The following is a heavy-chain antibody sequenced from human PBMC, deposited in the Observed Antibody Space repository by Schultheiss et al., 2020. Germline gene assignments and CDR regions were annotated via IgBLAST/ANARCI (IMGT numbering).Heavy chain of an antibody. CDR3: ARQGSTGDFRPFDY. D-gene: IGHD3-3*01. Sequence: SETLSLTCAVSGGSISSGGYSWSWIRQPPGKGLEWIGHIYYSGSTYYNPSLKSRVTISVDTSKNQFSLKLSSVTAADTAVYYCARQGSTGDFRPFDYWGQGTLVTVCS. CDR1: GGSISSGGYS. CDR2: IYYSGST. V-gene: IGHV4-30-2*03. J-gene: IGHJ4*02.